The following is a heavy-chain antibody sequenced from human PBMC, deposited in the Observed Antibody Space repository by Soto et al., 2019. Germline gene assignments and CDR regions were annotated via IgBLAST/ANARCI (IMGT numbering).Heavy chain of an antibody. CDR1: GDSVTSHY. D-gene: IGHD6-6*01. CDR3: ARRSGIAARSLDFDY. Sequence: PSETLSLTCSFSGDSVTSHYLTWIRQSPEKGLEWIGYMHYTGFSHYNPSLKSRVTISVDRSMNQFSLKLSSVTAADTVVYYCARRSGIAARSLDFDYWGQGTLVTVSS. J-gene: IGHJ4*02. CDR2: MHYTGFS. V-gene: IGHV4-59*02.